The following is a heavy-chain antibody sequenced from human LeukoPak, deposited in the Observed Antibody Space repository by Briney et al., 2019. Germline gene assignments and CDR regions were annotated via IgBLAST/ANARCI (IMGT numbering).Heavy chain of an antibody. Sequence: SETLSLTCTVSGGSISNYYWSWIRQPAGKRLEWIGYIYYSGSTNYNPSLKSRLTISVDTPKNHFSLRLTSVTAADTAVYYCARHSETCSGGSCFLDYFDYWGQGTLVTVSS. J-gene: IGHJ4*02. CDR3: ARHSETCSGGSCFLDYFDY. D-gene: IGHD2-15*01. V-gene: IGHV4-59*08. CDR1: GGSISNYY. CDR2: IYYSGST.